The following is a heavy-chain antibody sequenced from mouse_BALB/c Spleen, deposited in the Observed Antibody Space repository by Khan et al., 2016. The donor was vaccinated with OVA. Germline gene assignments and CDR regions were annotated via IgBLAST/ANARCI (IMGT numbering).Heavy chain of an antibody. CDR3: TRSGWAAFAY. Sequence: QVHVKQSGAELVKPGASVKLSCKASGYTFTSYYIYWVKQRPGQGLEWIGGINPSNGGTYFNEKFESKATLTVDKSSSTAFMQVSSLTSEDSAVYYCTRSGWAAFAYWGQGTLVTVSA. V-gene: IGHV1S81*02. CDR2: INPSNGGT. D-gene: IGHD1-1*02. J-gene: IGHJ3*01. CDR1: GYTFTSYY.